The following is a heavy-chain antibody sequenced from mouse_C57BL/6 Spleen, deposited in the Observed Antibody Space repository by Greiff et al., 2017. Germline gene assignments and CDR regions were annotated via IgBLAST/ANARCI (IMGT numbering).Heavy chain of an antibody. Sequence: VQLQQSGAELVKPGASVKLSCTASGFNIKDYYMHWVKQRTEQGLEWIGRIDPEDGETKYAPKFPGKATITADTSSNTAYLQLSSLTSEDTAVYYCAITTVVAPYAMDYWGQGTSVTVSS. V-gene: IGHV14-2*01. J-gene: IGHJ4*01. CDR2: IDPEDGET. CDR3: AITTVVAPYAMDY. D-gene: IGHD1-1*01. CDR1: GFNIKDYY.